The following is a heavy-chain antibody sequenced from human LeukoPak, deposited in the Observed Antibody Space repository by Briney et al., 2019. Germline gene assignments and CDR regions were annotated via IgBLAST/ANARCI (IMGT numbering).Heavy chain of an antibody. Sequence: SETLSLTCTVSGGSISSSSYYWGWIRQPPGKGLEWIGSIYYSGSTYYNPSLKSRVTISVDTSKNQFSLKLSSVTAADTAVYYCANIIAVAAEGDYWGQGTLVTVSS. D-gene: IGHD6-19*01. CDR1: GGSISSSSYY. V-gene: IGHV4-39*01. J-gene: IGHJ4*02. CDR2: IYYSGST. CDR3: ANIIAVAAEGDY.